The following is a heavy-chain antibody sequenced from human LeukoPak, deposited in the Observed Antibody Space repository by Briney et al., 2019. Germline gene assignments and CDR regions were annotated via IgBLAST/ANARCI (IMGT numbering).Heavy chain of an antibody. V-gene: IGHV1-2*02. D-gene: IGHD3-16*01. J-gene: IGHJ4*02. Sequence: VSVKVSCKASGYTFTGYYMHWVRQAPGQGLEWMGWINPNSGGTNYAQKFQGRVTMTRDTSISTAYMELSRLRSDDTAVYYCARDGRGRVYSMNDWGQGTLVTVSS. CDR3: ARDGRGRVYSMND. CDR2: INPNSGGT. CDR1: GYTFTGYY.